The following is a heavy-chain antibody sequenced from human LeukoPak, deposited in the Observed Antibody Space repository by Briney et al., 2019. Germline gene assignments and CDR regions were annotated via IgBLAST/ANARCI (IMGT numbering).Heavy chain of an antibody. CDR2: ISSSDNTI. D-gene: IGHD3-22*01. CDR3: TTGGNTGYYYNAFEI. J-gene: IGHJ3*02. CDR1: GFTFSTYE. Sequence: TGGSLRLSCAASGFTFSTYEMNWLRQAPGKGLEWVSYISSSDNTIYYADSVKGRFTISRDNVKSSLYLQMNSPRVEDTAVYYCTTGGNTGYYYNAFEIWGQGAMVTVSP. V-gene: IGHV3-48*03.